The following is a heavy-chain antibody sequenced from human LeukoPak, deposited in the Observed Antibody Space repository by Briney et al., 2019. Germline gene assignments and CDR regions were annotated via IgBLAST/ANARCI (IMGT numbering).Heavy chain of an antibody. J-gene: IGHJ3*02. CDR2: ISAYNGNT. CDR3: ARVWMSLRTTGTSDAFDI. D-gene: IGHD1-1*01. V-gene: IGHV1-18*01. CDR1: GYTFTSYG. Sequence: AASVKVSCKASGYTFTSYGISWVRQAPGQGLEWMGWISAYNGNTNYAQKLQGRVTMTTDTSTSTAYMELRSLRSDDTAVYYCARVWMSLRTTGTSDAFDIWGQGTMVTVSS.